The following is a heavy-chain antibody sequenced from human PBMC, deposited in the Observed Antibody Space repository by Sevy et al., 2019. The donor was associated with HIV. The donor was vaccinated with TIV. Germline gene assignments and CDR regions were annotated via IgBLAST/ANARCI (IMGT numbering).Heavy chain of an antibody. CDR2: IDPSTGDT. CDR3: ARGGVLRFLGGAFDI. V-gene: IGHV1-2*02. J-gene: IGHJ3*02. D-gene: IGHD3-3*01. Sequence: ASVKVSCKASGYTFTGYYIHWVRQAPGQGLEWMGWIDPSTGDTNYAQKFQDRVTLTRDTSISTAYMELRRLRSDDTAVDYCARGGVLRFLGGAFDIWGQGTMVTVSS. CDR1: GYTFTGYY.